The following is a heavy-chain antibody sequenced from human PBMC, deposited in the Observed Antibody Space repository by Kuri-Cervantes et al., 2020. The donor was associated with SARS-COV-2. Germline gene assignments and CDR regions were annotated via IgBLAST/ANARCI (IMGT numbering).Heavy chain of an antibody. Sequence: ASVKVSCKAPEPTFPNYDINWVRQATGQGLEWMGMVKTDSGNTLYAQIFQGRVTMTRDTSTSTVYMELSSLTSEDTAFYYCYCAPKEGFDSWGQGTLVTVSS. CDR1: EPTFPNYD. CDR3: YCAPKEGFDS. D-gene: IGHD2-21*01. J-gene: IGHJ4*02. CDR2: VKTDSGNT. V-gene: IGHV1-8*01.